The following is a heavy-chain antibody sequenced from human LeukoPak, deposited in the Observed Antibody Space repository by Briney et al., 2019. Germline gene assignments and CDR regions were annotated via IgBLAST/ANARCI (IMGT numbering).Heavy chain of an antibody. J-gene: IGHJ4*02. Sequence: PGRSLRLSCAASGFTLSSYGMHWVRQAPGKGLEWVAVMWFDGSNIYYADSVKGRFTISRDNSKNTLYLQMDSLRAEDTAVYYCARDYSSSWLRFFDYWGQGTLVTVSS. CDR3: ARDYSSSWLRFFDY. CDR1: GFTLSSYG. V-gene: IGHV3-33*01. D-gene: IGHD6-6*01. CDR2: MWFDGSNI.